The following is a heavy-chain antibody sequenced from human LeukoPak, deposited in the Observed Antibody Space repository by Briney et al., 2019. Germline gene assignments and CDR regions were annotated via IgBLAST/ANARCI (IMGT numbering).Heavy chain of an antibody. CDR1: GGSISSYY. V-gene: IGHV4-4*07. J-gene: IGHJ6*03. D-gene: IGHD6-13*01. CDR3: ARGRVSSSSWNSAYYYYFYMDV. CDR2: IYTTGST. Sequence: SETLSLTCTVSGGSISSYYWSWIRQPAGKGLEWIGRIYTTGSTNYSPSLNSRVTISRDTSKNHFSLKLSSLTAADTAVYFCARGRVSSSSWNSAYYYYFYMDVWGKGTTVTVSS.